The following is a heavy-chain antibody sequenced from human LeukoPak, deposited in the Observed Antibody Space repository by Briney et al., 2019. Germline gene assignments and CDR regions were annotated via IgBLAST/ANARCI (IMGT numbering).Heavy chain of an antibody. Sequence: GASVKVSCKASGYSFTGYFIHWVRQAPGQGLEWMGWINPNSGDTNYAQRFQGGVTMTRDTSISTAYLELSRLRSDDTALYYRARDPGEGGNAFDLWGQGTMVTISS. J-gene: IGHJ3*01. CDR2: INPNSGDT. CDR1: GYSFTGYF. V-gene: IGHV1-2*02. D-gene: IGHD3-16*01. CDR3: ARDPGEGGNAFDL.